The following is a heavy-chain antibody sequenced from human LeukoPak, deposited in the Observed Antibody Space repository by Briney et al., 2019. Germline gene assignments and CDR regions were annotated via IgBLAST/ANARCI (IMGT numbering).Heavy chain of an antibody. J-gene: IGHJ6*02. D-gene: IGHD1-26*01. CDR2: INWNGGGT. Sequence: PGGSLRLSCAATGFTFRDYGMHWVPHPPGKGLEWVSSINWNGGGTDYADSVKGRFTISRDNAKNSLYLQLSSLRPEDTALYYCAKHMRATNTYSFFGLDVWGQGTTVTVSS. V-gene: IGHV3-9*01. CDR1: GFTFRDYG. CDR3: AKHMRATNTYSFFGLDV.